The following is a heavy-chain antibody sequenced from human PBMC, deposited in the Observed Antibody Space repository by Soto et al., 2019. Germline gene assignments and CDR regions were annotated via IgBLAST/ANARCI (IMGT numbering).Heavy chain of an antibody. CDR2: INPNSGGT. Sequence: QVQLVQSGAEVKKPGASVKVSCKASGYTFTGYYMHWVRQAPGQGLEWMGWINPNSGGTNYAQQFQGWVTMTRDTSISTAYMELSRLRSDDTAVYYCARDYGDYYGMDVWGQGTTVTVSS. J-gene: IGHJ6*02. V-gene: IGHV1-2*04. CDR3: ARDYGDYYGMDV. D-gene: IGHD4-17*01. CDR1: GYTFTGYY.